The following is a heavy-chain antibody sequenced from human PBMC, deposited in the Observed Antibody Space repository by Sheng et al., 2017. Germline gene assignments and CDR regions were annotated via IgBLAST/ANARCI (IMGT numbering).Heavy chain of an antibody. CDR1: GFTFSTTA. CDR3: AKDILRWAFDY. Sequence: EVQLLESGGGLVQPGGSLRLSCVASGFTFSTTAMAWVRQAPGKGLEWVSGFEGSRDVTHYADSVKGRFTISRDNSKNTLYLQLDSLRVEDTAVYYCAKDILRWAFDYWGQGILVTVSS. J-gene: IGHJ4*02. CDR2: FEGSRDVT. V-gene: IGHV3-23*01. D-gene: IGHD4-17*01.